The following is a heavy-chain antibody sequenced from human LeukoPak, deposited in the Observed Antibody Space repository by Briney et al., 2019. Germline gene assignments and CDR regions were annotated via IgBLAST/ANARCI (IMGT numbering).Heavy chain of an antibody. Sequence: SETLSLTCTVSGGSISSYYWNWIRQPPGKGLEWIGYIYYSGSTNYNPSLKSRVTISVDTSKNQFSQNLSSVTAADTAVYYCARGVPATGLLFDYWGQGTLVTASS. J-gene: IGHJ4*02. CDR2: IYYSGST. CDR3: ARGVPATGLLFDY. CDR1: GGSISSYY. D-gene: IGHD2-2*01. V-gene: IGHV4-59*01.